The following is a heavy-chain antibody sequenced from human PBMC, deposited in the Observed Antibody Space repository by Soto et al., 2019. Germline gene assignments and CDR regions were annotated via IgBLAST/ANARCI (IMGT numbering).Heavy chain of an antibody. J-gene: IGHJ4*02. V-gene: IGHV3-74*01. CDR3: TRDQDTYGQAVFNY. Sequence: PGGSLRLSCAASGFTLGTYWMHWVRQVPGKGLVWVSRINTDGSSTNYADSVKGRFTISRDNAKNTLYLQMNSLRAEDTALYYCTRDQDTYGQAVFNYWGQGTLVTVSS. CDR1: GFTLGTYW. CDR2: INTDGSST. D-gene: IGHD2-15*01.